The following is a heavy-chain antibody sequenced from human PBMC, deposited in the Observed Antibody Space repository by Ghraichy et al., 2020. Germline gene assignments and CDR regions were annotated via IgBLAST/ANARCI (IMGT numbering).Heavy chain of an antibody. Sequence: SLNISCAASGFTFSSYEMNWVRQAPGKGLEWVSYISSSGSTIYYADSVKGRFTISRDNAKNSLYLQMNSLRAEDTAVYYCARDQGEIAAAGFDYWGQGTLVTVSS. CDR3: ARDQGEIAAAGFDY. V-gene: IGHV3-48*03. CDR1: GFTFSSYE. CDR2: ISSSGSTI. D-gene: IGHD6-13*01. J-gene: IGHJ4*02.